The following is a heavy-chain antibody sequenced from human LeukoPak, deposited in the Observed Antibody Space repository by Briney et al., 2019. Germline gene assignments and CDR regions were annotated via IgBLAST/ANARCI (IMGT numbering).Heavy chain of an antibody. CDR2: ISNGGST. D-gene: IGHD3-22*01. V-gene: IGHV4-31*03. Sequence: PSETLSLTCTVSGGSISSGGYYWSWIRQHPGKGLEWIGYISNGGSTYDNPSLKSRVTISVDTSKNQFSLKLSSVTAEDTAVYYCAREEIVDHYFDYWGQGTLVTVSS. J-gene: IGHJ4*02. CDR3: AREEIVDHYFDY. CDR1: GGSISSGGYY.